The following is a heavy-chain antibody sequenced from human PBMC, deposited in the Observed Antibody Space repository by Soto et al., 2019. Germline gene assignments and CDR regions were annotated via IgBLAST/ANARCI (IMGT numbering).Heavy chain of an antibody. V-gene: IGHV1-18*01. J-gene: IGHJ3*02. Sequence: ASVKVSCKASGYTFTSYCISWVRQAPGQGLEWMGWISAYNGNTNYAQKLQGRVTMTTDTSTSTAYMELRSLRSDDTAVYYCARPRMEEDDKDAFDIWGQGTMVTVSS. CDR1: GYTFTSYC. CDR3: ARPRMEEDDKDAFDI. D-gene: IGHD1-1*01. CDR2: ISAYNGNT.